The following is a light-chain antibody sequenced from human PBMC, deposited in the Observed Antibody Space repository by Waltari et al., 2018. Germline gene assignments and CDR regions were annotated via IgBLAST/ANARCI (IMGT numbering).Light chain of an antibody. CDR2: GAS. Sequence: EIVMTQSPVTLSVSPGERATLSCRASQSISSNLAWYQHKPGQAPRLLIYGASTRASGIPARFSGSGSGTEFTLTISSPQSEDFAIYYCQQYNDRPPYTFGQGTKLEIK. CDR3: QQYNDRPPYT. J-gene: IGKJ2*01. V-gene: IGKV3-15*01. CDR1: QSISSN.